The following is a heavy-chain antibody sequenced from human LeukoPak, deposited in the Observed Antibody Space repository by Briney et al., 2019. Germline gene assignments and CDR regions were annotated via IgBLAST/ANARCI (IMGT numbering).Heavy chain of an antibody. V-gene: IGHV3-30-3*01. Sequence: PGGSLRLSCAASGLTFSNYAMHWVRQAPGKGLEWVAATSHNEYNKYYADSVNSRFTISRDNSKNTLYLEVNSLRADDTAVYYCARGPGLAMGKGCFDYCGQGTLVTVSS. D-gene: IGHD6-19*01. CDR2: TSHNEYNK. CDR1: GLTFSNYA. CDR3: ARGPGLAMGKGCFDY. J-gene: IGHJ4*02.